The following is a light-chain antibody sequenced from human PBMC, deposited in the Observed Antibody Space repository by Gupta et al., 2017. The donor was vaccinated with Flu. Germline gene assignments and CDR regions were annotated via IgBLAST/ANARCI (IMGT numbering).Light chain of an antibody. V-gene: IGKV3-15*01. Sequence: ELVMTQSPDTLSVSPGERATLPCRASQSISSYLAWYQQKPGRAPRLLIYGASTRATDIPARFSGSGSGTEFTLTISSLQSEEFAVYYCLQYEDWLTFGGGTKVEIK. J-gene: IGKJ4*01. CDR1: QSISSY. CDR3: LQYEDWLT. CDR2: GAS.